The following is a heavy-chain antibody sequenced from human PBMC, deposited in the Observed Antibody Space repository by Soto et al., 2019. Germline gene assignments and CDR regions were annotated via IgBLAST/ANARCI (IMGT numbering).Heavy chain of an antibody. V-gene: IGHV3-23*01. CDR1: GFTFSRFG. D-gene: IGHD3-22*01. CDR3: AKDITYDSRAYDS. J-gene: IGHJ4*02. CDR2: ISGGGNPT. Sequence: EVQLLESGGGLVQPGGSLRLSCAASGFTFSRFGMSWVRQAPGKGLEWVSGISGGGNPTYYSDSVKGRFTISRDSAKNTLYLQMTSLRTEYTAVYYCAKDITYDSRAYDSWGQGTLVTVSS.